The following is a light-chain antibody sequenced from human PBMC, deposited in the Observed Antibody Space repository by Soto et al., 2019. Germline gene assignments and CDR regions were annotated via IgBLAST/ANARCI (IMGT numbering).Light chain of an antibody. CDR2: GAS. Sequence: IGMTQSPYTMSLPPGERAPVSCRASQSVSSHLAWYQQKPGQAPRLLIYGASTRATDIPARFSGSGSGTEFTLTISSLQSEDFAVYFCQQYNNWPRTFGQGTKVDIK. J-gene: IGKJ1*01. CDR1: QSVSSH. CDR3: QQYNNWPRT. V-gene: IGKV3-15*01.